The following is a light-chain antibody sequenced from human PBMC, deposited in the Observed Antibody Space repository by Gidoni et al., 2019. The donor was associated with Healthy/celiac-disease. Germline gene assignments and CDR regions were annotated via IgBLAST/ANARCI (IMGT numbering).Light chain of an antibody. V-gene: IGKV3-15*01. J-gene: IGKJ2*01. CDR3: QQYNNWPPYT. CDR2: GAS. CDR1: QSVRSN. Sequence: RSGPPGERATLSGRASQSVRSNLAWYHQKPGQAPRLLISGASTRATGIPARFSGSRSGTEFTLTISSLHSEDFSVYYCQQYNNWPPYTFGQGTKLEIK.